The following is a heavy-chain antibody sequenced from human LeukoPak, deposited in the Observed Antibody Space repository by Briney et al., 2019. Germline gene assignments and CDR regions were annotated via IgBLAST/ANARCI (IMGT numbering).Heavy chain of an antibody. CDR2: INHSGST. CDR3: ARLSYNSGWYIDY. CDR1: GGSFSGYY. D-gene: IGHD6-19*01. J-gene: IGHJ4*02. V-gene: IGHV4-34*01. Sequence: SETLSLTCAVYGGSFSGYYWSWIRQPPGKGLEWIGEINHSGSTNYNPSLKSRVTISVDTSRTQFSLRLSSVTAADTAVYYCARLSYNSGWYIDYWGQGTLVTVSS.